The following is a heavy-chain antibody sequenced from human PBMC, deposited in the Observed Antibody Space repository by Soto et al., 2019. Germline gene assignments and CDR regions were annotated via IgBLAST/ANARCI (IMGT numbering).Heavy chain of an antibody. V-gene: IGHV4-4*07. CDR2: IYTSGSN. CDR3: ACEYSYHLDP. D-gene: IGHD5-18*01. J-gene: IGHJ5*02. CDR1: GASISSYH. Sequence: QVQLQESGPGLVKPSETLSLTCTVSGASISSYHWSWIRQPAGQGLEWIGRIYTSGSNNDRPSLRRRVTTTVDTSNTQFSLRLSSVTAADTADYYCACEYSYHLDPWGQGTLVTVSS.